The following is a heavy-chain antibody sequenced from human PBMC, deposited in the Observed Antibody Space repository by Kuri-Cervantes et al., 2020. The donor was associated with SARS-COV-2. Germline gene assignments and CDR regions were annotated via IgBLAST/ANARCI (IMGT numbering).Heavy chain of an antibody. CDR2: ISGSGGST. J-gene: IGHJ4*02. V-gene: IGHV3-23*01. CDR1: GFTFSSYA. D-gene: IGHD3-10*01. Sequence: GESLKISCAASGFTFSSYAMSWVRQAPGKGLEWVSAISGSGGSTYCADSVKGRFTISRDNSKNTLYLQMNSLRAEDTAVYYCAKDPGFRELLYYFDYWGQGTLVTVSS. CDR3: AKDPGFRELLYYFDY.